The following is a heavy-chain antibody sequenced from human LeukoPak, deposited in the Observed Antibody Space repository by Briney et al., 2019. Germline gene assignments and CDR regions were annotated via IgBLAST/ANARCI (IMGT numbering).Heavy chain of an antibody. CDR1: GYSFTSYW. CDR3: ARLECSSTTCPFAY. Sequence: GESLKISCKGSGYSFTSYWIGWVRQMPGKGLEWMGIIYPGDSDTRYTPSFQGQVIISTDKSTGTVYLQWTSLKASDTAIYYCARLECSSTTCPFAYWGQGTLVTVSS. CDR2: IYPGDSDT. D-gene: IGHD2-2*01. J-gene: IGHJ4*02. V-gene: IGHV5-51*01.